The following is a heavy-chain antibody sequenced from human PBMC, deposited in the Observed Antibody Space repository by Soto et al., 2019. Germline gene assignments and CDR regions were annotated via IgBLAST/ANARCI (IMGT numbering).Heavy chain of an antibody. CDR3: AKHSYSSGWYEDY. V-gene: IGHV3-23*01. CDR1: GFTFSSYA. D-gene: IGHD6-19*01. CDR2: ISGSGGST. J-gene: IGHJ4*02. Sequence: EVQLLESGGGLVQPGGSLRLSCAASGFTFSSYAMSWVRQAPGKGLEWVSAISGSGGSTYYADSVKGRFTISRDNSKNTLDLLMNSMRAEDTAVYYCAKHSYSSGWYEDYWGQGTLVTVSS.